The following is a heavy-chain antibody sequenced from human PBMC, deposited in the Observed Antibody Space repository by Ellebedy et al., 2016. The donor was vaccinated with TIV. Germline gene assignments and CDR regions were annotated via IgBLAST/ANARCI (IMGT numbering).Heavy chain of an antibody. J-gene: IGHJ4*02. D-gene: IGHD2-15*01. CDR1: GFTFSSYW. Sequence: GESLKISCAASGFTFSSYWMSWVRQAPGKGLEWVANIKQDGSEKYYVDSVKGRFTISRDNAKNSLYLQMNSLGAEDTAVYSCARRLSPTEYCSGGSCYSEDYWGQGTLVTVSS. CDR3: ARRLSPTEYCSGGSCYSEDY. V-gene: IGHV3-7*01. CDR2: IKQDGSEK.